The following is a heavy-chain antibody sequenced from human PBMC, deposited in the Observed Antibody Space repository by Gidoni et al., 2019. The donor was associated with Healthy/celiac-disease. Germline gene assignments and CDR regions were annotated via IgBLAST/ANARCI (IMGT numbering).Heavy chain of an antibody. Sequence: QLQLQESGPGLVKPSETLSLTCTVSGGSIGSSSYYWGWIRQPPGKGLEWIGSIYYSGSTYYNPSLKSRVTISVDTSKNQFSLKLSSVTAADTAVYYCARQAGYDFWSGYYQFDYWGQGTLVTVSS. CDR3: ARQAGYDFWSGYYQFDY. J-gene: IGHJ4*02. D-gene: IGHD3-3*01. CDR2: IYYSGST. V-gene: IGHV4-39*01. CDR1: GGSIGSSSYY.